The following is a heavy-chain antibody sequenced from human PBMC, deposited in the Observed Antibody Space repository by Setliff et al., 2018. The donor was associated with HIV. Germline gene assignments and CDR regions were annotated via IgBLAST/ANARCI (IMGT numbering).Heavy chain of an antibody. V-gene: IGHV4-39*07. CDR1: GGSISSSPYY. Sequence: SETLSLTCTVSGGSISSSPYYWGWIRQPPGKGLEWIGSMYYKGNTYYKPSLRSRISISSDTSRNLVSLRLRSVTAADTAVYYCARVGSWHYGGRVLDFWGQGTLVTVSS. CDR2: MYYKGNT. J-gene: IGHJ4*02. CDR3: ARVGSWHYGGRVLDF. D-gene: IGHD3-10*01.